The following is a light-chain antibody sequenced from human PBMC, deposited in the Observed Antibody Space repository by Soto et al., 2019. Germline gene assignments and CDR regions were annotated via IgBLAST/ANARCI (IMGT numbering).Light chain of an antibody. J-gene: IGKJ2*01. CDR3: QHTYSFPYT. Sequence: DIQMTQSPPSLSASVGDRVTITCRASQSIASYLNWYQQKPGKAPKLLIYTASRLQSGVPSRCSGSGSGTDFTLTISRLQREDFAAYYCQHTYSFPYTFGQGTKLEIK. CDR1: QSIASY. V-gene: IGKV1-39*01. CDR2: TAS.